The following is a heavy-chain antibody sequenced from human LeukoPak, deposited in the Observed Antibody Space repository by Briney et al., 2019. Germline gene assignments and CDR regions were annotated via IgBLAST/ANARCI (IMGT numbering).Heavy chain of an antibody. CDR3: ARVKGHCSGGSCLFSNDAFDI. Sequence: ASVKVSCKASGYTFTSYGISWVRQAPGQGLEWMGWISAYNGNTNYAQKLQGRVNMTTDTTTSTAYLELRSLRSDDTAVYYCARVKGHCSGGSCLFSNDAFDIWGQGTMVTVSS. D-gene: IGHD2-15*01. CDR1: GYTFTSYG. V-gene: IGHV1-18*04. J-gene: IGHJ3*02. CDR2: ISAYNGNT.